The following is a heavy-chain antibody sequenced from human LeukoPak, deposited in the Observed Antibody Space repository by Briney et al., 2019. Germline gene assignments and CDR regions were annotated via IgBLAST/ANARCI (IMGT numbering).Heavy chain of an antibody. CDR3: ARVAYGYYYMDV. CDR2: VSSDGGST. CDR1: GFTFSSYV. V-gene: IGHV3-64*01. D-gene: IGHD4-17*01. J-gene: IGHJ6*03. Sequence: PGGSLRLSCAASGFTFSSYVMQWVRQAPGKGLEYVSAVSSDGGSTYYANSVKGRFTISRDDSKNTLYLQMGSLRVEDMAVYYCARVAYGYYYMDVWGKGTTVTVYS.